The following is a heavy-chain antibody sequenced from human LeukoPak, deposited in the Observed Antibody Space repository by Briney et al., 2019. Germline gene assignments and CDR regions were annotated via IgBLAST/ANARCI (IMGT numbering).Heavy chain of an antibody. J-gene: IGHJ4*02. CDR1: GYSFTSYW. CDR3: ARHPLSRRKNGALDY. D-gene: IGHD2-8*01. Sequence: GESLKISRKGSGYSFTSYWISWVRQMPGKGLEWMGRIDPSDSYTNYSPSFQGHVTISADKSISTAYLQWSSLKASDTAMYYCARHPLSRRKNGALDYWGQGTLVTVSS. V-gene: IGHV5-10-1*01. CDR2: IDPSDSYT.